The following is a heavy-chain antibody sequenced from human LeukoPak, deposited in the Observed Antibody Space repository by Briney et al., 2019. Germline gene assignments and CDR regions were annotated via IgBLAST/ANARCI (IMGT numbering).Heavy chain of an antibody. V-gene: IGHV3-30*02. D-gene: IGHD6-13*01. CDR1: GLTFTSYA. J-gene: IGHJ4*02. CDR3: AKDRVAAAGTFDC. Sequence: GGSLRLSCAASGLTFTSYAMHWVRQAPGKGLEWVAFIRYDGSNKYYADSVKGRFTISRDNSKNTLYLQMNSLRAEDTAVYYCAKDRVAAAGTFDCWGQGTLVTVSS. CDR2: IRYDGSNK.